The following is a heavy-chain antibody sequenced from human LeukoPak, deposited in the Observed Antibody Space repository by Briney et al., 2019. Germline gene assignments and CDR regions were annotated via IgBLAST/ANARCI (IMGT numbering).Heavy chain of an antibody. CDR2: IVVGSGYT. Sequence: ASVKVSCKASRFTFSSPTVQWVRQARGQRLEWIGWIVVGSGYTNYTQKFQERVTFTGDMSTGTVYMELSSLRSEDTAVYYCAVARGLTDPLDFWGQGTLVTVSS. CDR1: RFTFSSPT. D-gene: IGHD3-10*01. CDR3: AVARGLTDPLDF. V-gene: IGHV1-58*01. J-gene: IGHJ4*02.